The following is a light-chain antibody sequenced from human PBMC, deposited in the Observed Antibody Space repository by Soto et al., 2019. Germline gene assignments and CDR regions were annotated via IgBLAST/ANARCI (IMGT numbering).Light chain of an antibody. Sequence: QSALTQPASVYGSPGQSITISCTGTSSDVGDRNFVSWYQHHPGKVPKLIIFDVSNRPSGVSNRFSGSKSGNTASLTISGLQAEDEADYYCSSYTSSSAVFGGGTKLTVL. CDR1: SSDVGDRNF. V-gene: IGLV2-14*03. CDR2: DVS. CDR3: SSYTSSSAV. J-gene: IGLJ2*01.